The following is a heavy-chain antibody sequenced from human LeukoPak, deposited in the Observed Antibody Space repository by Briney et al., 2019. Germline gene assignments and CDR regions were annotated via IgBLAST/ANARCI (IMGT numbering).Heavy chain of an antibody. V-gene: IGHV4-59*08. D-gene: IGHD3-3*01. CDR3: ARHDFWSGYRDWFDP. J-gene: IGHJ5*02. CDR2: IYHSGST. Sequence: VKPSETLSLTCTVSGGSISSYYWSWIRQPPGKGLEWIGSIYHSGSTYYNPSLKGRVTILVDTSKNQFSLKLSSVTAADTALYYCARHDFWSGYRDWFDPWGQGTLVTVSS. CDR1: GGSISSYY.